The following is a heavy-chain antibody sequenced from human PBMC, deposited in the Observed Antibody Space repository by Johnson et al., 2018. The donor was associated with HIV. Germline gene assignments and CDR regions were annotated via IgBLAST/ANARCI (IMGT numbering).Heavy chain of an antibody. CDR3: ARGRKDIGAADGLDNDGFDM. V-gene: IGHV3-30*03. CDR1: EFMFRNYA. Sequence: QVQLVESGGGVVQPGRSLKLSCAGSEFMFRNYAMHWVRLAPGKGLQWVAVISYNGNNDFYADSVRGRFTISRDISETTIYLQMDSLRPDDTALYYCARGRKDIGAADGLDNDGFDMWGQGTLVTVS. CDR2: ISYNGNND. J-gene: IGHJ3*02. D-gene: IGHD6-13*01.